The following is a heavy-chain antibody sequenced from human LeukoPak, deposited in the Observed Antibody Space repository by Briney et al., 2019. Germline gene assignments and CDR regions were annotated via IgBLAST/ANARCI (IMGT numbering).Heavy chain of an antibody. J-gene: IGHJ4*02. CDR3: ARGPITMLDY. V-gene: IGHV3-30-3*01. Sequence: GGSLRLSCAASGFTFSSYAMHWVRQAPGKGLEWVAIISYHGSNKYYADSVKGRFTISRDNAKNSLYLQMNSLRAEDTAVYYCARGPITMLDYWGQGTLVTVSS. CDR1: GFTFSSYA. CDR2: ISYHGSNK. D-gene: IGHD3-3*01.